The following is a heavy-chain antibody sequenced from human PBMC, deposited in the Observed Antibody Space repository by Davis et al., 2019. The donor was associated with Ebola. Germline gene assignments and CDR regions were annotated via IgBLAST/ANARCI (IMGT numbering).Heavy chain of an antibody. CDR3: AKESYYYDSSGYYAFYFDY. Sequence: GGSLRLSCAATGMTFRSYAMSWVRQAPGKGLEWVSAISGSGGSTYYADSVKGRFTISRDNSKNTLYLQMNSLRAEDTAVYYCAKESYYYDSSGYYAFYFDYWGQGTLVTVSS. D-gene: IGHD3-22*01. J-gene: IGHJ4*02. CDR2: ISGSGGST. V-gene: IGHV3-23*01. CDR1: GMTFRSYA.